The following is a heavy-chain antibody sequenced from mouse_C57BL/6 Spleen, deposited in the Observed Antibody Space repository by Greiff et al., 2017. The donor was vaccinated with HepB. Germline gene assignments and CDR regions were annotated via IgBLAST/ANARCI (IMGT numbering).Heavy chain of an antibody. J-gene: IGHJ4*01. CDR1: GFSLTSYG. V-gene: IGHV2-2*01. CDR2: IWGGGST. D-gene: IGHD1-1*01. Sequence: VQLVESGPGLVQPSQSLSITCTVSGFSLTSYGVHWVRQSPGKGLEWLGVIWGGGSTDYNAAFISRLSISKDNSKSQVFFKMNSLQADDTAIYYCARWITTVVAPYDMDYWGQGTSVTVSS. CDR3: ARWITTVVAPYDMDY.